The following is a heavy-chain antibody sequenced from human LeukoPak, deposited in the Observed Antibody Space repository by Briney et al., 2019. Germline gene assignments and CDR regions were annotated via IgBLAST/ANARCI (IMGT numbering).Heavy chain of an antibody. CDR2: IRSKASGGTT. CDR3: TRDPGYSSNWRLDF. V-gene: IGHV3-49*04. CDR1: GFTIGDYA. D-gene: IGHD6-13*01. J-gene: IGHJ4*02. Sequence: GGSLRLSCTASGFTIGDYAVSWVRQAPGKGLEWVGFIRSKASGGTTEYAASVKGRFTISRDDSKSIAYLQMNSLKTDDTALYYCTRDPGYSSNWRLDFWGQGTLVTVSS.